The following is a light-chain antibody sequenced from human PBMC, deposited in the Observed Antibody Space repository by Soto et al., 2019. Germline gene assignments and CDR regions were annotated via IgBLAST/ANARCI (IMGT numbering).Light chain of an antibody. V-gene: IGLV1-44*01. Sequence: QSVLTQQPSASGTPGQRVTISCSGSSSNIGSSVVNWYQQLPGTAPKLLIYSNNQRPSGVPDRFSGSKSGTSASLAISGLQSEDEADYYCAAWDDSLNGPVFGTGTKVTVL. CDR1: SSNIGSSV. CDR2: SNN. CDR3: AAWDDSLNGPV. J-gene: IGLJ1*01.